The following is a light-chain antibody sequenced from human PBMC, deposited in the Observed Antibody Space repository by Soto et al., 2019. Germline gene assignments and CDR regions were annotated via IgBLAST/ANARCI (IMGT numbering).Light chain of an antibody. V-gene: IGKV1-5*03. Sequence: DIQMTQSPSTLSASVGDTVTITCRASQSIDTWLACHQQKPGRAPKLLISKASTLESGVPSRFSGSGSGTDFTLTISGLQPDDFAIYYCQQYNSYRAFGQGTKV. J-gene: IGKJ1*01. CDR2: KAS. CDR3: QQYNSYRA. CDR1: QSIDTW.